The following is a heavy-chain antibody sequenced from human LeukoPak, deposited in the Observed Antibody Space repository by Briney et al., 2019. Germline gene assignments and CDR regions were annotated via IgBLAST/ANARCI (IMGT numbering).Heavy chain of an antibody. V-gene: IGHV1-18*01. CDR2: ISAYNGNT. D-gene: IGHD3-3*01. Sequence: GASVKVSCKASGYTFTSYGISWVRQAPGQGLEWMGWISAYNGNTNYAQKLQGRVTMTTDTPTSTAYMELRSLRSDDTAVYYCARELVDFWSGYHYFDYWGQGTLVTVSS. J-gene: IGHJ4*02. CDR1: GYTFTSYG. CDR3: ARELVDFWSGYHYFDY.